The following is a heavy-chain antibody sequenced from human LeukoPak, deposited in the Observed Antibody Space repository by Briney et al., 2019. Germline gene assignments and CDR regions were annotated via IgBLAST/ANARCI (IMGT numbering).Heavy chain of an antibody. CDR3: ARDRILGWLPNWYFDL. V-gene: IGHV4-61*01. CDR1: GYSISSGYY. J-gene: IGHJ2*01. CDR2: IYYSGNT. D-gene: IGHD4-23*01. Sequence: SETLSLTCTVSGYSISSGYYWSWIRQPPGKGLEWIGYIYYSGNTNYNPSLKSRVTISVDTSKNQFSLKLSSVTAADTAVYYCARDRILGWLPNWYFDLWGRGTLVTVSS.